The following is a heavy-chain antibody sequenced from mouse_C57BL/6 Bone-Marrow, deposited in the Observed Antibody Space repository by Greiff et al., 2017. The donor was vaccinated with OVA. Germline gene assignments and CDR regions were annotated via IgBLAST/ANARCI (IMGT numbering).Heavy chain of an antibody. CDR3: AKSYYGSSYDWYFDV. D-gene: IGHD1-1*01. CDR1: GYSFTDYN. Sequence: VQLKESGPELVKPGASVKISCKASGYSFTDYNMNWVKQSNGKSLEWIGVINPNYGTTSYNQKFKGKATLTVDQSSSTAYMQLNSLTSEDSAVYYCAKSYYGSSYDWYFDVWGTGTTVTVSS. CDR2: INPNYGTT. V-gene: IGHV1-39*01. J-gene: IGHJ1*03.